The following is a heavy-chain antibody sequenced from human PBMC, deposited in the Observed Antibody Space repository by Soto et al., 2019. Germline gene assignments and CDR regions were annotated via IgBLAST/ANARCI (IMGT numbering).Heavy chain of an antibody. J-gene: IGHJ6*02. CDR2: IIPVFVTT. V-gene: IGHV1-69*06. Sequence: QVQLVQSGAEVKKPGPSVTVACKASGGPFSSYFINWVRQAPGKGLEWVGGIIPVFVTTTYGEKFKGRVTTTADKSTSTAYMALSNLRSDDTAIYCCATDMPSVAASYYYYGLDVWGQGTTVTVTS. CDR3: ATDMPSVAASYYYYGLDV. D-gene: IGHD6-6*01. CDR1: GGPFSSYF.